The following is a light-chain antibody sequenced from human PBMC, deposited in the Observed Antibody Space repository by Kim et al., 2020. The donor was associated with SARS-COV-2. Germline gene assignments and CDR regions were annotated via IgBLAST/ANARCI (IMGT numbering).Light chain of an antibody. CDR1: QSIDRNY. CDR2: GAS. V-gene: IGKV3-20*01. Sequence: SPGKRATLSCRASQSIDRNYFAWYQQKPGQPPRLLIYGASTRASDIPDRFSGSGSGTDFTLTINRLEPEDFAMYYCQQYDTSPRTFGQGTKVDIK. CDR3: QQYDTSPRT. J-gene: IGKJ1*01.